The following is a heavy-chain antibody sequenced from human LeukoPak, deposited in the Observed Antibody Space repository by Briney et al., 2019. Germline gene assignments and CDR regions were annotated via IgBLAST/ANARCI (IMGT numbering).Heavy chain of an antibody. J-gene: IGHJ4*02. D-gene: IGHD3-22*01. V-gene: IGHV4-39*07. Sequence: PSETLSLTCTVSGGSISSSSYYWGWIRQPPGKGLEWIGSIYYSGSTYYNPSLKSRGTISVDTSKNQFSLKLSSVTAADTAVYYCARENYYDRGAFDYWSQGTLVTASS. CDR2: IYYSGST. CDR1: GGSISSSSYY. CDR3: ARENYYDRGAFDY.